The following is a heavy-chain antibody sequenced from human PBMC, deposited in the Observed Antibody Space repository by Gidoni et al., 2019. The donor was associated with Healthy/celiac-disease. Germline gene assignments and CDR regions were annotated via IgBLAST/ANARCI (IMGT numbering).Heavy chain of an antibody. CDR2: IYYSGST. V-gene: IGHV4-39*01. CDR1: GGSISSSSYY. D-gene: IGHD3-10*01. CDR3: ARLMVRGVSIGN. Sequence: QLQLQESGPGLVKPSETLSLTCTVSGGSISSSSYYWGWIRQPPGKGLEWIGSIYYSGSTYYNPSLKSRVTISVDTSKNQFSLKLSSVTAADTAVYYCARLMVRGVSIGNWGQGTLVTVSS. J-gene: IGHJ4*02.